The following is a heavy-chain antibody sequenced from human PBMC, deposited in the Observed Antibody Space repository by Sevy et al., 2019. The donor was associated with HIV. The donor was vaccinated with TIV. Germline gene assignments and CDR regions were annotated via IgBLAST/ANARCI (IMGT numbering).Heavy chain of an antibody. Sequence: GGSLRLSCAASGFTFSSYAMSWVRQAPGKGLEWVSAISGSGGSTYYADSVKGRFTISRDNSKNTLYLQMNSLRAEDTAVYYCAEDQKGKNVVVGRGPGDYWGQGTLVTVSS. J-gene: IGHJ4*02. CDR2: ISGSGGST. CDR3: AEDQKGKNVVVGRGPGDY. CDR1: GFTFSSYA. D-gene: IGHD2-15*01. V-gene: IGHV3-23*01.